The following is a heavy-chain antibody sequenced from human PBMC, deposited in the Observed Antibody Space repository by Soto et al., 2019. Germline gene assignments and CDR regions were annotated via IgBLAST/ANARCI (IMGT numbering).Heavy chain of an antibody. D-gene: IGHD2-15*01. J-gene: IGHJ6*03. V-gene: IGHV1-3*01. CDR2: INAGNGNT. CDR3: ARRGYSSGGSCYSYYYYYMDV. Sequence: ASVKVSCKASGYTFTSYAMHWVRQAPGQRLEWMGWINAGNGNTKYSQKFQGRVTITRDTSASTAYMELSSLRSEDTAVYYCARRGYSSGGSCYSYYYYYMDVWGKGTTVTVSS. CDR1: GYTFTSYA.